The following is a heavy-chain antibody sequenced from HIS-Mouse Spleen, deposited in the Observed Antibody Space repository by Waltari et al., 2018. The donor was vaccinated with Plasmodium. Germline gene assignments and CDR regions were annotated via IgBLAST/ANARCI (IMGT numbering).Heavy chain of an antibody. J-gene: IGHJ4*02. CDR1: GGSISSSSYY. CDR3: ARGRGACFDY. Sequence: QLQLQESGPGLVKPSEPLSLTCTVPGGSISSSSYYWGWIRQPPGKGLEWIGSIYYSGSTYYNPSLKSRVTISVDTSKNQFSLKLSSVTAADTAVYYCARGRGACFDYWGQGTLVTVSS. D-gene: IGHD3-16*01. V-gene: IGHV4-39*07. CDR2: IYYSGST.